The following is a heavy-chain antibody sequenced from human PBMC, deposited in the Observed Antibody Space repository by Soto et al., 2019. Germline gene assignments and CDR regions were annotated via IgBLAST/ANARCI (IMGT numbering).Heavy chain of an antibody. Sequence: GGSLRLSCAASGFTFSSYGMHWVRQAPGKGLEWVAVISYDGSNKYYADSVKGRFTISRDNSKNTLYLQMNSLRSEDTAVYYCAKSLRPRGGFDYWGQGTLVTVS. CDR3: AKSLRPRGGFDY. CDR2: ISYDGSNK. D-gene: IGHD3-10*01. J-gene: IGHJ4*02. CDR1: GFTFSSYG. V-gene: IGHV3-30*18.